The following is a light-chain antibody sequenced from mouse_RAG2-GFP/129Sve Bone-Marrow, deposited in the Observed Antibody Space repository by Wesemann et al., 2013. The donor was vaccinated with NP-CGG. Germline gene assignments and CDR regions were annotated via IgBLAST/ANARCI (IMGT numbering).Light chain of an antibody. V-gene: IGKV8-27*01. CDR3: HQYLSSLT. Sequence: TQSPSSLAMSVGQKVTMSCKSSQSLLNSSNQKNYLAWYQQKPGQSPKLLIYWASTRESGVPDRFTGSGSGTDFTLTISSVQAEDLAVYYCHQYLSSLTFGAGTKLELK. CDR1: QSLLNSSNQKNY. CDR2: WAS. J-gene: IGKJ5*01.